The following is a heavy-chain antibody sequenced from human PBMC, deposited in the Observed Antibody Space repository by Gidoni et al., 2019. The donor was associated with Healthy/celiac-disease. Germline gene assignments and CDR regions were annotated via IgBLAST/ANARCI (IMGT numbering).Heavy chain of an antibody. CDR2: IYYSGST. CDR3: ARVRTLGGGKVAGAIDP. D-gene: IGHD6-19*01. CDR1: GGSLSSGDYY. Sequence: QVQLQESGPGLVKPSPTLSLTSTVSGGSLSSGDYYWSWIRQPPGKGLEWIGYIYYSGSTYYNPSLKSRVTISVDTSKNQFSLKLSSVTAADTAVYYCARVRTLGGGKVAGAIDPWGQGTLVTVSS. V-gene: IGHV4-30-4*01. J-gene: IGHJ5*02.